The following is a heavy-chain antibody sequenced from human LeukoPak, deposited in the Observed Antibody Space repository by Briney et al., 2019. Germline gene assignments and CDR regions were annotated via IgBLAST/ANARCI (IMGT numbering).Heavy chain of an antibody. CDR2: INPSNGDT. V-gene: IGHV1-2*02. Sequence: ASVKVSYKASGYTFSDYYIHWVRQAPGQGLEWMAWINPSNGDTNYAQKFQGRVTMTRDTSISTAYMELTRLISDDTAVYYCARVGSSGWYVHPTLDYWGQGTLVTVSS. CDR3: ARVGSSGWYVHPTLDY. J-gene: IGHJ4*02. CDR1: GYTFSDYY. D-gene: IGHD6-19*01.